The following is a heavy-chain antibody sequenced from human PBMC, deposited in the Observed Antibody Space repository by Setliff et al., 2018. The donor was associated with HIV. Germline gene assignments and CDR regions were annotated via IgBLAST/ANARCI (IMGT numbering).Heavy chain of an antibody. V-gene: IGHV4-61*03. J-gene: IGHJ4*02. Sequence: PSETLSLTCTVSSGSVSRSDYYWGWIRQTPGKGLEWIGRIYTSGSTNYNPSLKSRVTISVDTSKNHFSLKLRSVTAADTAVYYCAQLGMVDDFDYWGQGTLVTVSS. D-gene: IGHD1-1*01. CDR1: SGSVSRSDYY. CDR3: AQLGMVDDFDY. CDR2: IYTSGST.